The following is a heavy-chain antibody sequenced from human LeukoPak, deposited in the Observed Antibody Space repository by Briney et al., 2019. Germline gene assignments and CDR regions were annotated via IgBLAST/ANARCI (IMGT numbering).Heavy chain of an antibody. V-gene: IGHV4-39*02. CDR2: IYYSGTT. J-gene: IGHJ5*02. Sequence: PSETLSLTCTVSGGSISSSSYYWGWIRQPPGKGLEWIGSIYYSGTTYYNPSLKSRVTISVDTSKNQFSLKLSSVTAADTAVYYCARETRVVPAAGGFDPWGQGTLVTVSS. CDR3: ARETRVVPAAGGFDP. CDR1: GGSISSSSYY. D-gene: IGHD2-2*01.